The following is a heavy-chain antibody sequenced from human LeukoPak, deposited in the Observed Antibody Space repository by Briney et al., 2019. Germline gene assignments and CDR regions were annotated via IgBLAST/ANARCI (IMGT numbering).Heavy chain of an antibody. J-gene: IGHJ4*02. CDR2: ISSNGGST. V-gene: IGHV3-64D*06. Sequence: GGSLRLSCSASGFTFSSYAMHWVRQAPGKGLEYVSAISSNGGSTYYADSVKGRFTISRDNSKNTLYLQMSSLRAEDTAVYYCVKDFEDSSSWYLWIRSDYFDYWGQGTLVTVSS. CDR1: GFTFSSYA. D-gene: IGHD6-13*01. CDR3: VKDFEDSSSWYLWIRSDYFDY.